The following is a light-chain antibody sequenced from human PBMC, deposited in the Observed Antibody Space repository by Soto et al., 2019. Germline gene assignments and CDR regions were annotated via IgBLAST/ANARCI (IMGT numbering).Light chain of an antibody. CDR3: SSYTSRSSLV. CDR2: DVS. J-gene: IGLJ2*01. CDR1: SSDVGGYNY. V-gene: IGLV2-14*01. Sequence: QSVLTQPASVSGSPGQSITISCTGTSSDVGGYNYVSWYQQHPGKAPKLMIYDVSNRPSGVSYRFSGSKSGNTASLTISGLQAEDEADYYCSSYTSRSSLVFGGGTKLTVL.